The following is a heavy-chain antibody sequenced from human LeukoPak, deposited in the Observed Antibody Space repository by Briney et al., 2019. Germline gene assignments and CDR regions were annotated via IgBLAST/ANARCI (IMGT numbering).Heavy chain of an antibody. CDR3: ARSLRVRGVIIKRNWFDP. CDR2: INHSGST. Sequence: KPSETLSLTCAVYGGSFSGYYWSWTRQPPGKGLEWIGEINHSGSTNYNPSLKSRVTISVDTSKNQFSLKLSSVTAADTAVYYCARSLRVRGVIIKRNWFDPWGQGTLVTVSS. J-gene: IGHJ5*02. CDR1: GGSFSGYY. V-gene: IGHV4-34*01. D-gene: IGHD3-10*01.